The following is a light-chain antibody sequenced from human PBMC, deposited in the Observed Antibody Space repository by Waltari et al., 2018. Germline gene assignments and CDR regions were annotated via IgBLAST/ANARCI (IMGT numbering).Light chain of an antibody. CDR3: HHSYNLPYT. Sequence: EIVLTQSPDFQSVTPKEKVTITCRASQSIGSRLHWYQQKSNQSPKVLIKYASQSFSGVPSRFSGSGSGTDFTLTINGLEAEDAATYYCHHSYNLPYTLGQGTKLEIK. CDR1: QSIGSR. V-gene: IGKV6-21*01. CDR2: YAS. J-gene: IGKJ2*01.